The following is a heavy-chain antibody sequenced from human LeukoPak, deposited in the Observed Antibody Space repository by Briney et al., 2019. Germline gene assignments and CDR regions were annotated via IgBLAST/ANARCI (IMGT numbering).Heavy chain of an antibody. V-gene: IGHV3-23*01. Sequence: PGGSLRLSCAASGFTFSSYAMSWVRQAPGKGLEWVSAISGSGGSTYYADSVKGRFTISRDNSKNTLYLQMNSLRAVDTAVYYCAKDSYPGIAVAGVMYYFVYWGQGTLVTVSS. CDR3: AKDSYPGIAVAGVMYYFVY. CDR1: GFTFSSYA. CDR2: ISGSGGST. J-gene: IGHJ4*02. D-gene: IGHD6-19*01.